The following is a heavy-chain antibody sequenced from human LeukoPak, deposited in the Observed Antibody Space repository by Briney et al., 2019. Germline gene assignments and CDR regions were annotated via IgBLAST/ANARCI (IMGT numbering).Heavy chain of an antibody. CDR1: GYTFTGYY. D-gene: IGHD3-9*01. CDR2: INPNSGGT. CDR3: ARGYDILTGHHRFDY. J-gene: IGHJ4*02. Sequence: ASVKASCKASGYTFTGYYMHWVRQAPGQGLEWMGWINPNSGGTNYAQKFQGRVTMTRDTSISTAYMELSRLRSDDTAVYYCARGYDILTGHHRFDYWGQGTLVTVSS. V-gene: IGHV1-2*02.